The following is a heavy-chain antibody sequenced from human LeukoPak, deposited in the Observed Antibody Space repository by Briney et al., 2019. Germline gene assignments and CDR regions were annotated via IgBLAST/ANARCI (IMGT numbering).Heavy chain of an antibody. J-gene: IGHJ4*02. D-gene: IGHD5-12*01. CDR2: INQDGSDE. CDR3: VKDDGTSGYDLLDY. CDR1: GFTFSNYS. V-gene: IGHV3-7*01. Sequence: GGSLRLSCAASGFTFSNYSMNWVRQAPGKGLEWVATINQDGSDEYYVDSVKGRFTISRDNAKNSLYLQMNSLRAEDTAVYYCVKDDGTSGYDLLDYWGQGTLVTVSS.